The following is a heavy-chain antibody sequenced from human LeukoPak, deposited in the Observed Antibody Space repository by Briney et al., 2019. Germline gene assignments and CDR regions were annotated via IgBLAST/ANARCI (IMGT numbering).Heavy chain of an antibody. CDR2: IYHSGST. J-gene: IGHJ4*02. V-gene: IGHV4-38-2*02. CDR3: ARGSGILGEAFDY. D-gene: IGHD2-15*01. CDR1: GYSISSGYY. Sequence: PSETLSLTCTVSGYSISSGYYWGWIRQPPGKGLEWIGSIYHSGSTYYNPSLKSRVTISVDTSKNQFSLKLGSVTAADTAVYYCARGSGILGEAFDYWGQGTLVTVSS.